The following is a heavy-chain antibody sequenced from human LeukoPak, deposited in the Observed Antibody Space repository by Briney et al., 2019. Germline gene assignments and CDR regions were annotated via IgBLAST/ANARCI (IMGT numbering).Heavy chain of an antibody. J-gene: IGHJ4*02. D-gene: IGHD3-10*01. CDR3: ARALLLWFGELLYGNY. CDR1: GFTFSSYW. Sequence: PGGSLRLSCAASGFTFSSYWMHWVRQAPGKGLEWVSGINWNGGSTGYADSVKGRFTISRDNAKNSLYLQMNSLRAEDTALYYCARALLLWFGELLYGNYWGQGTLVTVSS. V-gene: IGHV3-20*04. CDR2: INWNGGST.